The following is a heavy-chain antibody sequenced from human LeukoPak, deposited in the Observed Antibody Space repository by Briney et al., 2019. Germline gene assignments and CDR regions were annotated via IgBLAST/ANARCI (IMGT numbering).Heavy chain of an antibody. CDR2: IYPDDSDT. V-gene: IGHV5-51*01. J-gene: IGHJ3*02. CDR1: GYTFTNYW. Sequence: GGSLKISCKGSGYTFTNYWIGWVRQTPGKGLEWMGIIYPDDSDTRYSPSFQGQVTISADKSISTAYLQWSSLKASDTAMYYCASDYYYDSSGHAFDIWAKGQWSPSLQ. CDR3: ASDYYYDSSGHAFDI. D-gene: IGHD3-22*01.